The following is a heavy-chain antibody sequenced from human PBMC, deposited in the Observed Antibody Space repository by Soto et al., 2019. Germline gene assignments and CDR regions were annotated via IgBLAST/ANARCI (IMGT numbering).Heavy chain of an antibody. CDR1: GYTFTGYY. D-gene: IGHD3-22*01. Sequence: ASVKVSCKASGYTFTGYYMHWVRQAPGQGLEWMGRINPSGGSTSYAQKFQGRVTMTRDTSTSTVYMELSSLRSEDTAVYYCARVKPYYYDSSGSNIPGYFDYWGQGTLVTVSS. CDR2: INPSGGST. J-gene: IGHJ4*02. V-gene: IGHV1-46*01. CDR3: ARVKPYYYDSSGSNIPGYFDY.